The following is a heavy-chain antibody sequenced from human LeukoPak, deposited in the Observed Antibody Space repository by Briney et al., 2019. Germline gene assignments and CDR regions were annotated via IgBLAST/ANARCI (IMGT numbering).Heavy chain of an antibody. V-gene: IGHV3-49*04. J-gene: IGHJ4*02. CDR2: IRSKAYGGTT. D-gene: IGHD5-12*01. CDR3: TRDRGYSGYDYVDY. CDR1: GFTFSSNW. Sequence: GGSLRLSCAASGFTFSSNWMGWVRQAPGKGLEWVGFIRSKAYGGTTEYAASVKGRFTISRDDSKSIAYLQMNSLKTEDTAVYYCTRDRGYSGYDYVDYWGQGTLVTVSS.